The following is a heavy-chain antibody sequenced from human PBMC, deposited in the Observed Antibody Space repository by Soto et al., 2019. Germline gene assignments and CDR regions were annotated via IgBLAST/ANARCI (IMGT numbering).Heavy chain of an antibody. Sequence: QVQLVQSGAEVKKPGSSVKVSCKASGGTFSSYTISWVRQAPGQGLEWMGRIIPILGIANYAQKFQGRVTITADKSTSTAYMELSSLRSADTAVYYCARLGYYDSSGYYTYWGQGTLVTVSS. CDR2: IIPILGIA. CDR3: ARLGYYDSSGYYTY. D-gene: IGHD3-22*01. CDR1: GGTFSSYT. V-gene: IGHV1-69*02. J-gene: IGHJ4*02.